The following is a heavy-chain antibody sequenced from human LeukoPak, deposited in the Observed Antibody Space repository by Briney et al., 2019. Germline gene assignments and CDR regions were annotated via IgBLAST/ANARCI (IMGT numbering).Heavy chain of an antibody. D-gene: IGHD6-25*01. CDR1: GFTFSNYW. CDR2: INPDGSTT. J-gene: IGHJ6*03. V-gene: IGHV3-74*01. CDR3: ARDRGRYYMDV. Sequence: GGSLRLSCAASGFTFSNYWMHWVRQDPGKGLVWVSFINPDGSTTNYADSVKGRFTISRENAKNSLYLQMNSLRAGDTAVYYCARDRGRYYMDVWGKGTTVTISS.